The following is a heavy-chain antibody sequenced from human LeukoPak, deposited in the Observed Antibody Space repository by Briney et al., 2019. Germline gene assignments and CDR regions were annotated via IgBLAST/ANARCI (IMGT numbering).Heavy chain of an antibody. CDR1: GGSFSGYY. J-gene: IGHJ5*02. CDR3: ARYCSSTSCYASADP. V-gene: IGHV4-34*01. D-gene: IGHD2-2*01. CDR2: INHSGST. Sequence: SETLSLTCAVYGGSFSGYYWSWIRQPPGKGLEWIGEINHSGSTNYNPSLKSRVTISVDTSKNQFSLKPSSVTAADTAVYYCARYCSSTSCYASADPWGQGTLVTVSS.